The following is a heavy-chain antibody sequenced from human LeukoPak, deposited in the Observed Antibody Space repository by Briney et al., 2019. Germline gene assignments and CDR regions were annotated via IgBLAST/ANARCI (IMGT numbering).Heavy chain of an antibody. CDR1: GGSFSGYY. Sequence: SETLSLTCAVYGGSFSGYYWSWLRQPPGEGLEWIGEINHSGSTNYNPSLKSRVTISVDTSKNQFSLKLSSVTAADTAVYYCARSSGYSYGYWGQGTLVTVSS. CDR3: ARSSGYSYGY. V-gene: IGHV4-34*01. CDR2: INHSGST. D-gene: IGHD5-18*01. J-gene: IGHJ4*02.